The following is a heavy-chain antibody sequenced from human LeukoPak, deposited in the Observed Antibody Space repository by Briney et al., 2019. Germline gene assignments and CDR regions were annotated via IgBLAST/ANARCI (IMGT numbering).Heavy chain of an antibody. CDR3: ARETPRRGETRDGYR. V-gene: IGHV3-7*01. J-gene: IGHJ4*02. D-gene: IGHD5-24*01. CDR1: GFTFSNYW. CDR2: IKQDGSET. Sequence: SGGSLRLSCAASGFTFSNYWMNWVRQAPGKGLECLANIKQDGSETYYADSVKGRFTISRDNPKNLLFLQINSLRVEDTAVYYCARETPRRGETRDGYRWGQGTLVTVSS.